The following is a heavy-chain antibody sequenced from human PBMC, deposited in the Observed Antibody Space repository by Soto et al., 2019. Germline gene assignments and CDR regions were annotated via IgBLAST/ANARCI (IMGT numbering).Heavy chain of an antibody. V-gene: IGHV3-13*01. CDR1: GFTFSNYD. CDR3: ARELHGGSYGMDV. J-gene: IGHJ6*02. Sequence: GGSLRLSCASSGFTFSNYDMHLVRQVTGKGLEWVSGITTAGDTYYPGSVKGRFTISREKAKNSLYLQMNSLSAGDTAVYYCARELHGGSYGMDVWGQGTTVTVSS. CDR2: ITTAGDT.